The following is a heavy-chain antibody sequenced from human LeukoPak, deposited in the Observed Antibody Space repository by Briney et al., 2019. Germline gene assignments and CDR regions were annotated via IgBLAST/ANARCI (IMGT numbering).Heavy chain of an antibody. CDR2: INPSGGST. Sequence: ASVKVSCKASGYTFTSYYIHWVRQAPGQGLEWMGIINPSGGSTSYAQKFQGRVTLTRDTSTSTVYMELSSLRSEDTAVYYCARGSTLGNYFDYWGQGTLVTVSS. D-gene: IGHD6-13*01. V-gene: IGHV1-46*01. J-gene: IGHJ4*02. CDR1: GYTFTSYY. CDR3: ARGSTLGNYFDY.